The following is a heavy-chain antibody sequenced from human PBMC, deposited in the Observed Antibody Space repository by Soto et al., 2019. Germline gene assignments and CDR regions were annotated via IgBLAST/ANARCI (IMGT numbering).Heavy chain of an antibody. CDR3: ARDIAARRAFDI. CDR1: GGSVSSGGYY. Sequence: SQTLSLTCTVSGGSVSSGGYYWSWIRQPPGKGLEWIGYIYYSGSTNYNPSLKSRVTISVDTSKNQFSLKLSSVTAADTAVYYCARDIAARRAFDIWGQGTMVTVSS. J-gene: IGHJ3*02. D-gene: IGHD6-6*01. CDR2: IYYSGST. V-gene: IGHV4-61*08.